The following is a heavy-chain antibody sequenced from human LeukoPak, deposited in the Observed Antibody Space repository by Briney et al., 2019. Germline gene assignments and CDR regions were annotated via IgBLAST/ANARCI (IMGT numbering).Heavy chain of an antibody. V-gene: IGHV4/OR15-8*01. CDR3: ARVNINSWHSCDY. CDR1: GGSISRNNW. J-gene: IGHJ4*02. Sequence: SESLSLTCAVSGGSISRNNWCWWVHPPPGKGLEWVGENYHSGSPNYNQTLKSRVTITVDKSRNQFSLNLSTVTAADTAVYYCARVNINSWHSCDYWGQGTLVTVSS. CDR2: NYHSGSP. D-gene: IGHD6-13*01.